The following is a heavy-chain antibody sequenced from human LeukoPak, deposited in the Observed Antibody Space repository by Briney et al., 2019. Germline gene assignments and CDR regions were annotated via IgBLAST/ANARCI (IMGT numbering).Heavy chain of an antibody. CDR1: GFTFSSYA. J-gene: IGHJ3*02. CDR2: ISGSGGST. Sequence: PWGSLRLSCSASGFTFSSYAMSWLRQAPGKGLEWVSAISGSGGSTYYADSVKGRFTISRDNSKNTLYLQMNSLRAEDMAVYYCEKESSRWYNDAFDIWGQGTMVTVFS. V-gene: IGHV3-23*01. D-gene: IGHD6-13*01. CDR3: EKESSRWYNDAFDI.